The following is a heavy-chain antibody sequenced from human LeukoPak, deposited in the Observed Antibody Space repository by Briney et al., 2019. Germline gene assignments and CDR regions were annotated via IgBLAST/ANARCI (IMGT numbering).Heavy chain of an antibody. CDR2: ISAYNGNT. CDR1: GYTFTSYG. J-gene: IGHJ4*02. V-gene: IGHV1-18*01. CDR3: ARVEYYDFWSGYSPPKH. D-gene: IGHD3-3*01. Sequence: ASVQVSCKASGYTFTSYGISWVRQAPGQGLEWMGWISAYNGNTNYAQKLQGRVTMTTDTSTSTAYMELRSLRSDDTAVYYCARVEYYDFWSGYSPPKHWGQGTLVTVSS.